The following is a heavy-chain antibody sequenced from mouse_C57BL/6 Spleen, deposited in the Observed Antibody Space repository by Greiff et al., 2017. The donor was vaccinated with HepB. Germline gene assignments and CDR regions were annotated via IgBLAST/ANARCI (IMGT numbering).Heavy chain of an antibody. CDR3: ANREVYSSGPDY. V-gene: IGHV5-6*01. CDR2: ISSGGSYT. J-gene: IGHJ2*01. Sequence: EVNVVESGGDLVKPGGSLKLSCAASGFTFSSYGMSWVRQTPDKRLEWVATISSGGSYTYYPDSVKGRFTISRDNAKNTLYLQMSRLKSEDTAMYYCANREVYSSGPDYWGQGTTLTVSS. CDR1: GFTFSSYG. D-gene: IGHD1-1*01.